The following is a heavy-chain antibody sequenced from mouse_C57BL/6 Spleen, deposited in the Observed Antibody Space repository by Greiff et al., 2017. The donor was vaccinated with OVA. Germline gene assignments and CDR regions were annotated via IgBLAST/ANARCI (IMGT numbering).Heavy chain of an antibody. Sequence: VQLQQSGAELVKPGASVKISCKASGYAFSSYWMNWVKQRPGKGLEWIGQIYPGDGDTNYNGKFKGKATLTADKSSSTAYMQLSSLTSEDSAVYFCARWVTGTGFFDYWGQGTTLTVSS. CDR3: ARWVTGTGFFDY. CDR2: IYPGDGDT. J-gene: IGHJ2*01. D-gene: IGHD4-1*01. V-gene: IGHV1-80*01. CDR1: GYAFSSYW.